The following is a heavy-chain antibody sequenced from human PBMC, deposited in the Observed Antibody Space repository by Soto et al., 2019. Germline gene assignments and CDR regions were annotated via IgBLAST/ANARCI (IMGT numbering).Heavy chain of an antibody. D-gene: IGHD4-17*01. Sequence: ASVKVSCKTSGYTFSAYYIHWIRQAPGQGLEWMGWINPTSGGTVYAQNFQDRVTMTRDTSISTAYMELRRLNSDDTAVYYCARDPDYGEYWGYFFDSWGQGTPVTVS. CDR3: ARDPDYGEYWGYFFDS. CDR2: INPTSGGT. V-gene: IGHV1-2*02. J-gene: IGHJ4*02. CDR1: GYTFSAYY.